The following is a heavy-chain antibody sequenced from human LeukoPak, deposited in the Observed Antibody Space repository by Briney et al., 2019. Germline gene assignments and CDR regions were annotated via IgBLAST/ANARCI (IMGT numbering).Heavy chain of an antibody. CDR3: ASEGWLQSYGY. CDR2: ISSSGSYI. V-gene: IGHV3-21*01. D-gene: IGHD5-24*01. J-gene: IGHJ4*02. Sequence: GGSLRLSCAASGFTFSSYSMNWVRQAPGKGLEWVSSISSSGSYIYYADSVKGRFTISRDNAKNSLYLQMNSLRAEDTAVYYCASEGWLQSYGYWGQGTLVTVSS. CDR1: GFTFSSYS.